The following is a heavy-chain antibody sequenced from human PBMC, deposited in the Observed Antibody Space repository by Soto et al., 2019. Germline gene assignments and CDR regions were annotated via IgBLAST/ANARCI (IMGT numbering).Heavy chain of an antibody. CDR2: IYYSGNT. D-gene: IGHD3-10*01. V-gene: IGHV4-39*01. Sequence: QLQLQESGPGLVKPSETLSLTCTVSGDSITNAAYYWGWIRQPPGKGLECIGIIYYSGNTYYSPSLKSRVTMSVDTSKNQFSLKLSSVSAADTSMYYCARVYGSGSYYSDYWGQGTLVTVSS. CDR1: GDSITNAAYY. CDR3: ARVYGSGSYYSDY. J-gene: IGHJ4*02.